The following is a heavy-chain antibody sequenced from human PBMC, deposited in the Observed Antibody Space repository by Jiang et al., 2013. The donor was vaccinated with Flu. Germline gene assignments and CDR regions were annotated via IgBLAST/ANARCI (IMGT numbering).Heavy chain of an antibody. V-gene: IGHV5-10-1*01. J-gene: IGHJ5*02. D-gene: IGHD1-14*01. CDR1: GYRFTSYW. CDR3: ARHNGASDHQRSLPGHNWFDP. CDR2: IDPADSYS. Sequence: EVKKPGESLRISCKGSGYRFTSYWITWVRQMPGKGLEWMGRIDPADSYSTYSPSFQGHVNISVDTSISTAFLQWRSLKASDTAMYYCARHNGASDHQRSLPGHNWFDPWGQGTLVTVSS.